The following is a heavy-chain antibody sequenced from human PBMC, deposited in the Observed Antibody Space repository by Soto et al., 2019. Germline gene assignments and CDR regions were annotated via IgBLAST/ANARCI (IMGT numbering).Heavy chain of an antibody. V-gene: IGHV4-30-4*01. Sequence: SETLSLTCTVSGGSISSGDYYWSWIRQPPGKGLEWIGYIYYSGSTYYNPSLKSRVTISVDTPKNQFSLKLSSVTAADTAVYYCARDRWGVVRYFDYWGQGTLVTVSS. CDR2: IYYSGST. CDR3: ARDRWGVVRYFDY. D-gene: IGHD2-15*01. J-gene: IGHJ4*02. CDR1: GGSISSGDYY.